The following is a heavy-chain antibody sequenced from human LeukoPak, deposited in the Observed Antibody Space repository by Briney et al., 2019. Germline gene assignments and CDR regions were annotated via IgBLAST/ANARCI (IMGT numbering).Heavy chain of an antibody. CDR3: ARERKGMYSSSWYWYFQH. CDR1: GFTFSSYS. CDR2: ISSSSSTI. V-gene: IGHV3-48*04. Sequence: GGSLRLSCAASGFTFSSYSMNWVRQAPGKGLEWVSYISSSSSTIYYADSVKGRFTISRDNAKNSLYLQMNSLRAEDTAVYYCARERKGMYSSSWYWYFQHWGQGTLVTVSS. J-gene: IGHJ1*01. D-gene: IGHD6-13*01.